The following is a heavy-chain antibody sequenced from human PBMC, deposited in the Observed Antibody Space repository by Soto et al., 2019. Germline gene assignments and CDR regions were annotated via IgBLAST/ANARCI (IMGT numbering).Heavy chain of an antibody. CDR3: ARDRFLGATRIGWFDP. CDR1: GFTFSSYW. V-gene: IGHV3-7*01. D-gene: IGHD1-26*01. J-gene: IGHJ5*02. CDR2: IKQDGSEK. Sequence: EVQLVESGGGLVQPGGSLRLSCAASGFTFSSYWMSWVRQAPGKGLEWVANIKQDGSEKYYVVSVKGRFTISRDNTKNSLYLQKKSLRAEDTSVYYCARDRFLGATRIGWFDPWGQGTLVTVSS.